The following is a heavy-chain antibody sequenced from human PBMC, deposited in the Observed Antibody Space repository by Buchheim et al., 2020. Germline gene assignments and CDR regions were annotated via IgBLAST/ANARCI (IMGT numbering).Heavy chain of an antibody. Sequence: EVQLVESGGGLVQPGGSLRLSCAASGFTFSSFTMNWVRQAPGKGLGWVSYITSSSTIYYADSVKGRFTISRDTAKNSLYLQMNSLRAEDTAVYYCARDLAVGRAFDIWGQGT. D-gene: IGHD6-19*01. CDR2: ITSSSTI. V-gene: IGHV3-48*01. CDR1: GFTFSSFT. CDR3: ARDLAVGRAFDI. J-gene: IGHJ3*02.